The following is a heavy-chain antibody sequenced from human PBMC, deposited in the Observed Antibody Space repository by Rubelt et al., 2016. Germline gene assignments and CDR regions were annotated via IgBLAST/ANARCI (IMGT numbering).Heavy chain of an antibody. CDR3: TRDPHALDY. CDR2: LSGSGGST. V-gene: IGHV3-23*01. J-gene: IGHJ4*02. Sequence: EVQLLESGGGLVQPGGSLRLSCVASGFNFNNNAMSWVRQAPGKGLEWVSGLSGSGGSTSYADPVKGRFTISRDNAKNSLYLQMNSLRDEDTAVYYCTRDPHALDYWGQGALVTVSS. CDR1: GFNFNNNA.